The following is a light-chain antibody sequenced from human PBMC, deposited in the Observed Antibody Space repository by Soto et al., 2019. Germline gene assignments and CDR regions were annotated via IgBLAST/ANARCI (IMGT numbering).Light chain of an antibody. CDR1: QSVSSY. CDR2: DAS. CDR3: QQRSNWPPLIT. J-gene: IGKJ5*01. Sequence: EIVLTQSPATLSLSPGERATLSCGASQSVSSYLAWYQQKPGQAPRLLIYDASNRATGIPARFSGSGSGTDFTLTISSLEPEDFAVYYCQQRSNWPPLITFGQGTRLEIK. V-gene: IGKV3-11*01.